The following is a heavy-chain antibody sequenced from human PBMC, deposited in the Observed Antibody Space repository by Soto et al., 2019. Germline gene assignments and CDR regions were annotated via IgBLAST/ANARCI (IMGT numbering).Heavy chain of an antibody. D-gene: IGHD1-20*01. V-gene: IGHV4-31*03. Sequence: PSETLSLTCTVSGGSISSGGYYWSWIRQHPGKGLEWIGYIYYSGSTYYNPSLKSRVTISVDTSKNQFSLKLSSVTAADTAVYYCAREDVNNWNHRWFDPWGQGTLVTVSS. J-gene: IGHJ5*02. CDR3: AREDVNNWNHRWFDP. CDR2: IYYSGST. CDR1: GGSISSGGYY.